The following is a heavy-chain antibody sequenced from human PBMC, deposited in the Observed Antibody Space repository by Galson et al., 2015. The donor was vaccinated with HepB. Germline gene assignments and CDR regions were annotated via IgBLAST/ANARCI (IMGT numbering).Heavy chain of an antibody. CDR2: TYYRSKWYN. V-gene: IGHV6-1*01. CDR1: GDSVSTNIVA. Sequence: AISGDSVSTNIVAWNWIRQSPSRGLEWLGRTYYRSKWYNDYAVSVQSRITINPDTSRNQFSLQLNSVTPEDTGVYYCTRVRHLARGMDVWGKGTTVTVSS. CDR3: TRVRHLARGMDV. J-gene: IGHJ6*04. D-gene: IGHD5-12*01.